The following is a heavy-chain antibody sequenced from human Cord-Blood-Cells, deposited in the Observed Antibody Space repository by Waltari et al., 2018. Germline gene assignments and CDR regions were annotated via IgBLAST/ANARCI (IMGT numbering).Heavy chain of an antibody. Sequence: EVQLVESGGGLVKPGGSLRLSCAASGFTFSSYSMHWVSQAPGKGLEWVSSISSSSSYIYYADSVKGRFTISRDNAKNSLYLQMNSLRAEDTAVYYCARDCTGGVCYDYWGQGTLVTVSS. CDR1: GFTFSSYS. CDR3: ARDCTGGVCYDY. CDR2: ISSSSSYI. J-gene: IGHJ4*02. D-gene: IGHD2-8*02. V-gene: IGHV3-21*01.